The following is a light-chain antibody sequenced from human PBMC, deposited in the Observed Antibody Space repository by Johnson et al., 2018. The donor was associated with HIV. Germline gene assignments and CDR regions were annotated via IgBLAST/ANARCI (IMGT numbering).Light chain of an antibody. J-gene: IGLJ1*01. CDR2: ENN. V-gene: IGLV1-51*02. CDR1: SSNIGNNY. Sequence: QSVLTQPPSVSAAPGQKVTISCSGSSSNIGNNYVSWYQQLPGTAPKLLIYENNKRPSGIPDRFSGSKSGPSATLGITGLQTGDEADYYCGTGDSSLRAVVFGTGTKVTVL. CDR3: GTGDSSLRAVV.